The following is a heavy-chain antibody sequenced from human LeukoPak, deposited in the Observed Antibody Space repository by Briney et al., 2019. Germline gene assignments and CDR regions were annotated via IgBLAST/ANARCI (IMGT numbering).Heavy chain of an antibody. CDR2: ISSSGTYK. CDR3: AKGKDSVAGATNDY. D-gene: IGHD6-19*01. Sequence: GGSLRLSCAVSGFTFSSYSMSWVRQAPGEGLEWGSSISSSGTYKYYADSVKGRFTISRDNAKNSLYLQMNSLRAEDTAVYYCAKGKDSVAGATNDYWGQGTLVTVSS. J-gene: IGHJ4*02. CDR1: GFTFSSYS. V-gene: IGHV3-21*01.